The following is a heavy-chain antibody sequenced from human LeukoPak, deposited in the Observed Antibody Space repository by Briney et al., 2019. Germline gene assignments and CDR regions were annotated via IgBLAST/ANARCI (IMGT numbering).Heavy chain of an antibody. CDR3: ARGDSSGYPYYFDY. Sequence: GGSLRLSCAASGFTFSSYVMNWVRQAPGKGLEWVSYISSSSRTIYDADSVKGRFTISRDNAQNSLYLQMNSLRDEDTAVYYCARGDSSGYPYYFDYWGQGALVTVSS. V-gene: IGHV3-48*02. CDR1: GFTFSSYV. D-gene: IGHD3-22*01. J-gene: IGHJ4*02. CDR2: ISSSSRTI.